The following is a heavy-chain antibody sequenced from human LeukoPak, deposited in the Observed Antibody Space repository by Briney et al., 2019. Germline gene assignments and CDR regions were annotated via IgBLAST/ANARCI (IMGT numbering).Heavy chain of an antibody. CDR1: GGSVSSGGYS. CDR2: IYHSGRA. J-gene: IGHJ4*02. V-gene: IGHV4-30-2*01. CDR3: ARSASTDFDY. Sequence: SQTLSLTCAVSGGSVSSGGYSWSWLRQPPGNGLEWIGYIYHSGRASYNPSLKSRVTISLDRSRNHVSLNLTSVTAADTAVYYCARSASTDFDYWGQGTLVTVSS.